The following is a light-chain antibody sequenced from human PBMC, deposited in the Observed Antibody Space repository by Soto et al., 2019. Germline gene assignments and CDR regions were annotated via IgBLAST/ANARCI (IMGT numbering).Light chain of an antibody. CDR1: QSISDT. Sequence: EIVMTQPPATLSVSPGGRATLSCRASQSISDTLAWYQQKHGQAPRVLIYGASRRATGFPARFSGSGSGTDLTITISSLQSEDFAVYYCQQYDNWPWTFGQGTKVDIK. V-gene: IGKV3-15*01. CDR3: QQYDNWPWT. J-gene: IGKJ1*01. CDR2: GAS.